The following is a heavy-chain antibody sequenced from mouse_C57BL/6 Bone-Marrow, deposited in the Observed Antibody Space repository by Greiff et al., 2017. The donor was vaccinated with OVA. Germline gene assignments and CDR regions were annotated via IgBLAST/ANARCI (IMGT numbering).Heavy chain of an antibody. CDR3: ARRTGTRDFDY. V-gene: IGHV1-81*01. CDR2: IYPRSGNT. D-gene: IGHD4-1*01. Sequence: VKLQESGAELARPGASVKLSCKASGYTFTSYGISWVKQRTGQGLEWIGEIYPRSGNTYYNEKFKGKATLTADKSSSTAYMELRSLTSEDSAVYFCARRTGTRDFDYWGQGTTLTVSS. J-gene: IGHJ2*01. CDR1: GYTFTSYG.